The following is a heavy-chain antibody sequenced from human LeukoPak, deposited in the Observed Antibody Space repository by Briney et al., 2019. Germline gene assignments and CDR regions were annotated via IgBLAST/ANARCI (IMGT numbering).Heavy chain of an antibody. V-gene: IGHV4-59*01. CDR1: GGSISSYY. CDR3: ARTSLADY. CDR2: IYYSGST. J-gene: IGHJ4*02. Sequence: PSETLSLTCTVSGGSISSYYWSWIRRPPGKGLEWIGYIYYSGSTNYNPSLRSRVTISVDTSKNQFSLKLTSVTAADTAVYYCARTSLADYWGQGTLVTVSS.